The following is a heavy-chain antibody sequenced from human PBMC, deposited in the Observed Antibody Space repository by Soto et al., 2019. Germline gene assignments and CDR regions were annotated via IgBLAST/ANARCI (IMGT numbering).Heavy chain of an antibody. V-gene: IGHV1-8*01. Sequence: QVQLVQSGAEVKKPGASVKVSCKASGYTFTIYDINWVRQATGQGLEWMGWMNPNSGNTGYAQKFQVRVTMTRNTSISTAYMELSSLRSEDTAVCYCERGYYDSSGYRIFDYWFQGTLVTVSS. D-gene: IGHD3-22*01. CDR2: MNPNSGNT. CDR1: GYTFTIYD. J-gene: IGHJ4*02. CDR3: ERGYYDSSGYRIFDY.